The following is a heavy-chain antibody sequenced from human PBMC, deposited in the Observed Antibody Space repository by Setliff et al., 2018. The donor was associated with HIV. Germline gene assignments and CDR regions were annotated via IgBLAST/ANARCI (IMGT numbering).Heavy chain of an antibody. CDR2: IYSTDTT. D-gene: IGHD2-15*01. Sequence: SETLSLTCTVSAVSIGGYSWSWIRQSPGKGLEWIGSIYSTDTTNHNPSLESRVTISVDTSKNQFSLTLNSVTAADTAVYYCARDEGVVAATETYYYNGLDVWGQGTTVTVSS. V-gene: IGHV4-59*12. CDR3: ARDEGVVAATETYYYNGLDV. CDR1: AVSIGGYS. J-gene: IGHJ6*02.